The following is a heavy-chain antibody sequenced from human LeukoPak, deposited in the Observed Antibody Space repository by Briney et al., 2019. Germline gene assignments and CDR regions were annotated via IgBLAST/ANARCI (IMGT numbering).Heavy chain of an antibody. CDR2: ISAYNGNT. Sequence: ASVKVSCKASGYTFTSYGISWVRQAPGQGLEWMGWISAYNGNTNYAQKLQGRVTITTDESTSTAYMELSSLRSEDTAVYYCARGTFTGDPTHWFDPWGQGTLVTVSS. CDR1: GYTFTSYG. CDR3: ARGTFTGDPTHWFDP. J-gene: IGHJ5*02. D-gene: IGHD2-15*01. V-gene: IGHV1-18*01.